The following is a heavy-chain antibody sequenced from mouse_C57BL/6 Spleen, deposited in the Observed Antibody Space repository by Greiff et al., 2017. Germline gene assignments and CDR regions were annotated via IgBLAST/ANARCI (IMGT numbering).Heavy chain of an antibody. CDR1: GYTFTSYW. D-gene: IGHD2-5*01. V-gene: IGHV1-69*01. CDR2: IDPSDSYT. J-gene: IGHJ1*03. Sequence: QVQLQQPGAELVMPGASVTLSCKASGYTFTSYWMHWVKQRPGQGLEWIGEIDPSDSYTNYKQKFKGKSTLTVNKSSSTAYMQLSSLTSEDSAVYYCARRELNYSNRYFDVWGTGTTVTVSS. CDR3: ARRELNYSNRYFDV.